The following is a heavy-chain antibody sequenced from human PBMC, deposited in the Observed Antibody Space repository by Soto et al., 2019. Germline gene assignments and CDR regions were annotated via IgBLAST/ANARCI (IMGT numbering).Heavy chain of an antibody. J-gene: IGHJ4*02. Sequence: PSETLSLTCTVSGDSVSSGSHFFTWIRQHPGKGLEWLGYISYSGSTYYSPSLKTRLTISIDPSENHFSLRLSSVTAADTAVYYCARAGRIQLWSFDYWGQGTLVTVSS. CDR2: ISYSGST. D-gene: IGHD5-18*01. V-gene: IGHV4-31*03. CDR1: GDSVSSGSHF. CDR3: ARAGRIQLWSFDY.